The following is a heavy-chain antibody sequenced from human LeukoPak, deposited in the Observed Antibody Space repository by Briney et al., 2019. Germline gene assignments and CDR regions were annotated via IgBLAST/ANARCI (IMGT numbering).Heavy chain of an antibody. J-gene: IGHJ3*02. V-gene: IGHV3-21*01. CDR2: ISSSSSYI. Sequence: GGSLRLSCAASGFTFSRYSMNWVRQAPGKGLEWVSSISSSSSYIYYADSVKGRFTISRDNAKNSLYLQMNSLRAEDTAVNYCARDRSSSLSAFDIWGQGTMVTVSS. CDR3: ARDRSSSLSAFDI. CDR1: GFTFSRYS. D-gene: IGHD6-13*01.